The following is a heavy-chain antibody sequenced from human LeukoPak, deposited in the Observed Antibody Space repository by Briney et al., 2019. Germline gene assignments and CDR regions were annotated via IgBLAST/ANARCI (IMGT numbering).Heavy chain of an antibody. V-gene: IGHV4-59*12. CDR1: GGSISSYY. CDR2: IYYSGST. D-gene: IGHD3-3*01. J-gene: IGHJ4*02. CDR3: AKESMECLDY. Sequence: PSETLSLTCTVSGGSISSYYWSWIRQPPGKGLEWIGYIYYSGSTNYNPSLKSRVTISVDTSKNQFSLKLSSVTAADTAVYYCAKESMECLDYWGQGTLVTVSS.